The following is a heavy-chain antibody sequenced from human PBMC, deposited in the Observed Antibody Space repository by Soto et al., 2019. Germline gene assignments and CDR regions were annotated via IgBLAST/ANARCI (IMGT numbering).Heavy chain of an antibody. CDR3: ARGRDYDFWSGYFYFDY. V-gene: IGHV4-59*01. CDR2: IYYSGST. CDR1: GGSISSYY. Sequence: SETLSLTCTVSGGSISSYYWSWIRQPPGKGLEWIGYIYYSGSTNYNPSLKSRVTISVDTSKNQFSLKLSSVTAADTAVYYCARGRDYDFWSGYFYFDYWGQGTLVTVFS. D-gene: IGHD3-3*01. J-gene: IGHJ4*02.